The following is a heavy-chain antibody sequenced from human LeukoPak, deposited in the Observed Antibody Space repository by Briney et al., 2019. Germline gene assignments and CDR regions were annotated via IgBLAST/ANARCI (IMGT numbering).Heavy chain of an antibody. J-gene: IGHJ3*02. CDR3: ATVLGRWEAGSLRAFDI. D-gene: IGHD1-26*01. CDR2: IIPIFDTS. Sequence: SVKVSCKASGGTFSSYAITWVRQAPGQGLEWMGGIIPIFDTSNSAQNFQGRVTFTADESTSTAFMELSSLRSEDTAVYYCATVLGRWEAGSLRAFDIWGQGTMVTVSS. CDR1: GGTFSSYA. V-gene: IGHV1-69*01.